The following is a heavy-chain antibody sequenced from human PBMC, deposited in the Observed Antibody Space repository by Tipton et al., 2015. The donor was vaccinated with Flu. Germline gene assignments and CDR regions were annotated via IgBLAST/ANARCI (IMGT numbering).Heavy chain of an antibody. D-gene: IGHD7-27*01. J-gene: IGHJ4*02. Sequence: SLRLSCAASGFTLSDYYMSWVRQAPGKGLEWVSYISSSGNTISYADSVRGRFTISRDNTKKSLSLQLNSLRAEDTAIYYCATLTGDDYWGQGILVTVSS. V-gene: IGHV3-11*04. CDR3: ATLTGDDY. CDR2: ISSSGNTI. CDR1: GFTLSDYY.